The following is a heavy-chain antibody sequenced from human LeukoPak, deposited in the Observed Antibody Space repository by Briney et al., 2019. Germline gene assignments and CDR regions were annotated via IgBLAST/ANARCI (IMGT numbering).Heavy chain of an antibody. V-gene: IGHV4-61*01. CDR1: GGSVSSGSYY. J-gene: IGHJ6*02. Sequence: PSETLSLTCTVSGGSVSSGSYYWSWIRQPPGKGLEWIGYTHYSGSTNYNPSLKSRVTISVDTSKNQFSLKLSSVTAADTAVYYCAGGKKQQVTNSIYFYFGMDVWGQGTTVTVSS. CDR3: AGGKKQQVTNSIYFYFGMDV. D-gene: IGHD6-13*01. CDR2: THYSGST.